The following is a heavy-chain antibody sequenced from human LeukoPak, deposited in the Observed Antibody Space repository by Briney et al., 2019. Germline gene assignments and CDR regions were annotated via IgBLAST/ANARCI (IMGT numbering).Heavy chain of an antibody. CDR2: INPNGGST. D-gene: IGHD2-15*01. V-gene: IGHV1-46*01. J-gene: IGHJ4*02. CDR1: GDTFSRFA. Sequence: ASVKVSCKASGDTFSRFAIGWVRQAPGQGLEWMGIINPNGGSTSYAQKFQGRVTMTRDTSTSTVYMELTSLRSEDTAVYYCARDFVGYCSGGSCYRFDYWGQGTLVTVSS. CDR3: ARDFVGYCSGGSCYRFDY.